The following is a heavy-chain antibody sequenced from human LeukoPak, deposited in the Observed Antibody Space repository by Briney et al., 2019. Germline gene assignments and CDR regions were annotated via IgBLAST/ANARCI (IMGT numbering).Heavy chain of an antibody. J-gene: IGHJ4*02. Sequence: GGSLRLSCAASGFTFSSYGMSWVRQAPGKGLEWVSAISGSGGSTYYADSVKGRFTISRDNAKNSLYLQMNSLRAEDTAVYYCARGVVVVVPAAPDYWGQGTLVTVSS. CDR1: GFTFSSYG. CDR3: ARGVVVVVPAAPDY. D-gene: IGHD2-2*01. CDR2: ISGSGGST. V-gene: IGHV3-23*01.